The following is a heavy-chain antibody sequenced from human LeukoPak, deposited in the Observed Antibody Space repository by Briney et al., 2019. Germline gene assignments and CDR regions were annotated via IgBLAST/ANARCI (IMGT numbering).Heavy chain of an antibody. CDR1: GDSLNTFY. D-gene: IGHD6-13*01. V-gene: IGHV4-59*01. CDR3: AKGFGIAWYVFLFDY. CDR2: IHYTGST. Sequence: SETLSLTCSVSGDSLNTFYWSWIRQPPGKGLEWIGYIHYTGSTSYNPSLKSRVTISVDTSKNQLSLNLNSVTTADTAVYYCAKGFGIAWYVFLFDYWGQGSLVTVSS. J-gene: IGHJ4*02.